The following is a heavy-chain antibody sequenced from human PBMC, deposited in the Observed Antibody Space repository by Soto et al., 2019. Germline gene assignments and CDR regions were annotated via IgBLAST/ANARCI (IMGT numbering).Heavy chain of an antibody. CDR3: ATHRRGRFLEWLPEGSWGY. CDR2: FDPEDGET. V-gene: IGHV1-24*01. CDR1: GYTLTDLS. Sequence: ASVKVSCKVSGYTLTDLSMQWVRQAPGKGLEWMGGFDPEDGETIYAQKFQGRVTMTEDTATDTAYMELSSLRSEDTAVYYCATHRRGRFLEWLPEGSWGYGGKGPLVTVP. D-gene: IGHD3-3*01. J-gene: IGHJ4*02.